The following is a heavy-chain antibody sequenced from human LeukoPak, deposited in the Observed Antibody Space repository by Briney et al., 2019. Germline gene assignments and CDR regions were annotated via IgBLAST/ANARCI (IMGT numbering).Heavy chain of an antibody. V-gene: IGHV3-49*04. D-gene: IGHD3-10*01. Sequence: GSLRLSCATSGFTFSSSTFGSYTMNWVRQAPGKGLEWVGFIRSKTYGGTTEYAASVKGRFTISRDDSKSIAYLQMNSLKTEDTAVYYCTRGWFGELPADHWGQGTLVTVSS. CDR2: IRSKTYGGTT. J-gene: IGHJ4*02. CDR3: TRGWFGELPADH. CDR1: GFTFSSSTFGSYT.